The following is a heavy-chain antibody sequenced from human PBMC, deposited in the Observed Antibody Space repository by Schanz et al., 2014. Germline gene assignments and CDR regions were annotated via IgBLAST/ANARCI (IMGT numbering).Heavy chain of an antibody. CDR1: GFTFSKYW. CDR2: IKQDGSEK. D-gene: IGHD6-13*01. CDR3: AREQIMAAAGLVDY. J-gene: IGHJ4*01. V-gene: IGHV3-7*01. Sequence: EVQLVESGGGLVQPGGSLRLSCGGSGFTFSKYWMSWVRQAPGKGLEWVANIKQDGSEKYYVDAVKGRFTISRDRFQNTLYLRMSSLRAEDTAVYYCAREQIMAAAGLVDYWGHGTLVTVSS.